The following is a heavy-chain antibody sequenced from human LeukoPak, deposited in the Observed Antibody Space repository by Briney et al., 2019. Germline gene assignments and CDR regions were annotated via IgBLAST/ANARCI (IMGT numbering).Heavy chain of an antibody. CDR1: GGSISSGDYY. CDR3: ARDSGNLGYCSGGSCLMGVYYYYYMDV. J-gene: IGHJ6*03. CDR2: IYYSGST. V-gene: IGHV4-30-4*08. D-gene: IGHD2-15*01. Sequence: SQTLSLTCTVSGGSISSGDYYWSWIRQPPGKGLEWLGYIYYSGSTYYNPSLKGRLTISVDTSKNQFSLKLSSVTAADTAVYYCARDSGNLGYCSGGSCLMGVYYYYYMDVWGKGTTVTVSS.